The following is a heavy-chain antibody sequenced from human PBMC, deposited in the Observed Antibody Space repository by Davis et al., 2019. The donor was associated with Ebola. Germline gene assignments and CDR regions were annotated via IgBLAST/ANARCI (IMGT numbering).Heavy chain of an antibody. CDR2: INAGNGNT. CDR1: GYTFTSYA. CDR3: ARAGSITMIVVPFDY. V-gene: IGHV1-3*01. J-gene: IGHJ4*02. Sequence: AASVKVSCKASGYTFTSYAMHWVRQAPGQRLEWMGWINAGNGNTKYSQKFQGRVTITRDTSTSTAYMELRSLRSDDTAVYYCARAGSITMIVVPFDYWGQGTLVTVSS. D-gene: IGHD3-22*01.